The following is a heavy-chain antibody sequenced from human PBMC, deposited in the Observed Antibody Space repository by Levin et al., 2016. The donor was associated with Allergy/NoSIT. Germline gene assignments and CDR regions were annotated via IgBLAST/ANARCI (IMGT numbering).Heavy chain of an antibody. Sequence: SETLSLTCTVSGGSISSSSYYWGWIRQPPGKGLEWIGSIYYSGSTNYNPSLKSRVTISVDTSKNQFSLKLSSVTAADTAVYYCARGIGDYGDYVEYFQHWGQGTLVTVSS. CDR1: GGSISSSSYY. CDR2: IYYSGST. CDR3: ARGIGDYGDYVEYFQH. D-gene: IGHD4-17*01. J-gene: IGHJ1*01. V-gene: IGHV4-39*07.